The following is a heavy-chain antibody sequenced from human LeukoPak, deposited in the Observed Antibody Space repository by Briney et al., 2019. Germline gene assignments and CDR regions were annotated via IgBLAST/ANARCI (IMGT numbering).Heavy chain of an antibody. CDR1: GFTFDDYA. J-gene: IGHJ1*01. CDR3: ANQDPTQEYFQH. Sequence: GGSLRLSCAASGFTFDDYAMHWVRQAPGKGLEWVSGISWNSGSIGYADSVKGRFTISRDNSKNTLYLQMNSLRAEDTAVYYCANQDPTQEYFQHWGQGTLVTVSS. V-gene: IGHV3-9*01. CDR2: ISWNSGSI.